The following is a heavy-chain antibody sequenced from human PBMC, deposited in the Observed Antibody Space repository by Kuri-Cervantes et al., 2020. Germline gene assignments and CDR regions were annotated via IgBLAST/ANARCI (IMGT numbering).Heavy chain of an antibody. Sequence: LRLSCAVYGGSFSGYYWSWIRQPPGKGLEWIGYIYYSGSTNYNPSLKSLVTISVDTSKNQFSLKLSSVTAADTAVYYCARGGGFSNFWSTYYEGSNYFDYWGQGTLVTVSS. D-gene: IGHD3-3*01. CDR2: IYYSGST. CDR3: ARGGGFSNFWSTYYEGSNYFDY. V-gene: IGHV4-34*09. CDR1: GGSFSGYY. J-gene: IGHJ4*02.